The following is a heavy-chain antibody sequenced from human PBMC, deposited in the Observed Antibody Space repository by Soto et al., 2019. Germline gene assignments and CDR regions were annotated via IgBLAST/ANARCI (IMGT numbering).Heavy chain of an antibody. J-gene: IGHJ6*02. V-gene: IGHV4-4*07. D-gene: IGHD1-20*01. CDR2: VYSSGAT. CDR3: TKGPNWNYYYYGVDV. Sequence: PSETLSLTCTVSGDSVSNYYWSWIRQPAGRGLEWIGRVYSSGATNYNPSLNGRVTMSVDTSGNQFSLRLSSVTAADTAIYYCTKGPNWNYYYYGVDVWGQGTAVTVSS. CDR1: GDSVSNYY.